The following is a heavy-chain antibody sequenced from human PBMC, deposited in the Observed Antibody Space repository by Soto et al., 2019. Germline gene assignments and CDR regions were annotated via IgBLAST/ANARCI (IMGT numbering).Heavy chain of an antibody. CDR2: IYYSGST. V-gene: IGHV4-39*01. CDR3: ASFYCSSTSCYANYYYYYMDV. CDR1: GGSISSSSYY. D-gene: IGHD2-2*01. J-gene: IGHJ6*03. Sequence: QLQLQESGPGLVKPSETLSLTCTVSGGSISSSSYYWGWIRQPPGKGLEWIGSIYYSGSTYYNPSLKSRVTIYVDTSKNQFSLKLSSVTAADTAVYYCASFYCSSTSCYANYYYYYMDVWGKGTTVTVSS.